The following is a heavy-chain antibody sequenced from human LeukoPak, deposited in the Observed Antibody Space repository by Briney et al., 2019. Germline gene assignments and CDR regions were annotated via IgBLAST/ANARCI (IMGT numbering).Heavy chain of an antibody. CDR3: ARGGPNSSGWRIDY. CDR1: GGSVSSSNYY. J-gene: IGHJ4*02. CDR2: IYYSGNT. V-gene: IGHV4-39*07. D-gene: IGHD6-19*01. Sequence: PSETLSLTCTVSGGSVSSSNYYWGWIRQPPGKGLEWIGIIYYSGNTFYNPSLKSRVTISVDTSKNQFSLKLSSVTAADTAVYYCARGGPNSSGWRIDYWGQGTLVTVSS.